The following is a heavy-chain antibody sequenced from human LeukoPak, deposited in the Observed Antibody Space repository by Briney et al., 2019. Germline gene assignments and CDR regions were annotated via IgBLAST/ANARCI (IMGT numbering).Heavy chain of an antibody. CDR3: ARVRIVGATGAFDI. CDR2: IYTSGST. D-gene: IGHD1-26*01. J-gene: IGHJ3*02. V-gene: IGHV4-4*07. Sequence: SETLSLTCTVSGGSISSYYWSWIRQPAGKGLEWIGRIYTSGSTNYNPSLKSRVTMSVDTSKNQFSLKLSSVTAADTAVYYCARVRIVGATGAFDIWGQGTMVTVSS. CDR1: GGSISSYY.